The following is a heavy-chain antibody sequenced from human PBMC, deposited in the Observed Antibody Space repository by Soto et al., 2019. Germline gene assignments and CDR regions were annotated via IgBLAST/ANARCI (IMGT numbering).Heavy chain of an antibody. V-gene: IGHV4-4*07. CDR3: ARDSFYDSSGYPGAFDI. J-gene: IGHJ3*02. CDR1: GGSISSYY. Sequence: SETLSLTCTVSGGSISSYYWSWIRQPAGKGLEWIGRIYTSGSTNYNPSLKSRVTMSVDTSKNQFSLKLSSVTAADTAVYYCARDSFYDSSGYPGAFDIWGQGTMVTVSS. CDR2: IYTSGST. D-gene: IGHD3-22*01.